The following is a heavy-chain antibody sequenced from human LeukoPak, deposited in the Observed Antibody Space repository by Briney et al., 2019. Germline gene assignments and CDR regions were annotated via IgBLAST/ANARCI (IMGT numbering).Heavy chain of an antibody. CDR1: GFTFSSYA. Sequence: PGGSLRLSCAASGFTFSSYAMSWVRQAPGKGLEWVSAISGSGGSTYYADSVKGRFTISRDNSKNTLYLQMNSLRAEDTAVYYCAKSPWQHPGEDWFDPWGQGTLVTVSS. D-gene: IGHD3-10*01. J-gene: IGHJ5*02. CDR2: ISGSGGST. CDR3: AKSPWQHPGEDWFDP. V-gene: IGHV3-23*01.